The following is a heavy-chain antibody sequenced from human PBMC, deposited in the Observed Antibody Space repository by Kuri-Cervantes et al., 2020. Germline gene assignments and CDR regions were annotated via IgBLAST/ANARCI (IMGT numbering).Heavy chain of an antibody. V-gene: IGHV1-69*05. CDR2: TIPMFGTA. CDR1: VGVFSSYG. D-gene: IGHD3-3*01. CDR3: AREPYDFWSGRYTYYYYMDV. J-gene: IGHJ6*03. Sequence: SSVNVSFKVSVGVFSSYGFVWVRQAPGQGLEWMGRTIPMFGTATYAQKVQGRIKITTDEFTGTVYMDLSSLRSEDTAVYYCAREPYDFWSGRYTYYYYMDVWGKGTTVTDSS.